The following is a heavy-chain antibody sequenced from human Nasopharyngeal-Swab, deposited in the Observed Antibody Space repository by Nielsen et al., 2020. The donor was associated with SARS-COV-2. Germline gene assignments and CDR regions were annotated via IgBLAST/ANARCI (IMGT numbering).Heavy chain of an antibody. CDR2: ISYDGSNK. J-gene: IGHJ6*03. CDR3: AKDITGYSSGWFYYYYYMDV. CDR1: GFTFSSYA. D-gene: IGHD6-19*01. Sequence: GRSLRLSCAASGFTFSSYAMHWVRQAPGKGLEWVAVISYDGSNKYYADSVEGRFTISRDNSKNTLYLQMNSLRAEDTAVYYCAKDITGYSSGWFYYYYYMDVWGKGTTVTVSS. V-gene: IGHV3-30*04.